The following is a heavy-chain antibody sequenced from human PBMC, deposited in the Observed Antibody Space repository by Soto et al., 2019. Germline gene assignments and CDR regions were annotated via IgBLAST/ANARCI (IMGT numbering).Heavy chain of an antibody. D-gene: IGHD3-10*01. J-gene: IGHJ6*04. CDR3: AREHTMVWGVDV. CDR2: INHSGST. CDR1: GGSFSGYY. Sequence: SETLSLTCAVYGGSFSGYYWSWIRQPPGKGLEWIGEINHSGSTNYNPSLKSRVTISVDTSKNQFSLKLSSVTAADTAVYYCAREHTMVWGVDVWGKGTTVTVSS. V-gene: IGHV4-34*01.